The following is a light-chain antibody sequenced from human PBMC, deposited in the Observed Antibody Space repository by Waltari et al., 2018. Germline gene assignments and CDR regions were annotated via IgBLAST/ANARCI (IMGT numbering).Light chain of an antibody. V-gene: IGKV3-20*01. Sequence: ETVLTQSPGTLSLSPGERATLSCRASQSVTSNYLAWYQQKPVQAPRLLIYGASSRATGIPDRFSGSGSGTEFTLTISRLEPEDFAVYYCQQYDNSPRYTFGQGTKLEIK. CDR3: QQYDNSPRYT. CDR2: GAS. CDR1: QSVTSNY. J-gene: IGKJ2*01.